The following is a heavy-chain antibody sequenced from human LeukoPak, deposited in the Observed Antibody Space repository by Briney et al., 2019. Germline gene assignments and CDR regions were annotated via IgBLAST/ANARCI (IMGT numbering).Heavy chain of an antibody. Sequence: GGSLRLSCAASGFTFSSYWMSWVRQAPGKGLEWVANMKYDGSEKYYVDSVKGRFTISRDNAKNSLYLQMNSLRAEDTAVYYCARAYYDSSGNPDYWGQGTLVTASS. J-gene: IGHJ4*02. V-gene: IGHV3-7*03. D-gene: IGHD3-22*01. CDR3: ARAYYDSSGNPDY. CDR2: MKYDGSEK. CDR1: GFTFSSYW.